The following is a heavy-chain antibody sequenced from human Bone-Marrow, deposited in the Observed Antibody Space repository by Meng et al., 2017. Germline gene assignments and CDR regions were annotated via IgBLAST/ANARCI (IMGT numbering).Heavy chain of an antibody. CDR1: GFTFSSYA. CDR3: ARALGRGGSGSYYNVY. J-gene: IGHJ4*02. V-gene: IGHV1-2*02. CDR2: INPNSGGT. Sequence: GSLRLSCAASGFTFSSYAMHWVRQAPGQGLEWMGWINPNSGGTNYAQKFQGRVTMTRDTSISTAYMELSRLRSDDTAVYYCARALGRGGSGSYYNVYWGQGTLVTVSS. D-gene: IGHD3-10*01.